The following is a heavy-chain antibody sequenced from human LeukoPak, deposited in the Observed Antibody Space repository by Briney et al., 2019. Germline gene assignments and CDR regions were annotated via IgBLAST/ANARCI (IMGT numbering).Heavy chain of an antibody. CDR3: ARIQLWLLGDRRWFDP. V-gene: IGHV1-18*01. D-gene: IGHD5-18*01. CDR1: GYTFTSYA. CDR2: ISAYNGNT. J-gene: IGHJ5*02. Sequence: ASVKVSCKASGYTFTSYAMHWVRQAPGQGLEWMGWISAYNGNTNYAQKLQGRVTMTTDTSTSTAYMELRSLRSDDTAVYYCARIQLWLLGDRRWFDPWGQGTLVTVSS.